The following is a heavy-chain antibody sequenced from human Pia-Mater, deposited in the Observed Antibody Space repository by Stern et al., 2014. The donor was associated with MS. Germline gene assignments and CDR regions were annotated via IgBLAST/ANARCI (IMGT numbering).Heavy chain of an antibody. D-gene: IGHD3-9*01. V-gene: IGHV1-69*06. CDR2: IDPIFGTT. Sequence: QLVESVVEVKKPGASVKVSFKASGGTFLNYAITWLRQAPRQGLEWMGDIDPIFGTTNHAQKFRGRVTITADRSTSTAYMEMSSLRSEDTAVYYCAGPRYNFWGQGTLVVVSS. J-gene: IGHJ4*02. CDR3: AGPRYNF. CDR1: GGTFLNYA.